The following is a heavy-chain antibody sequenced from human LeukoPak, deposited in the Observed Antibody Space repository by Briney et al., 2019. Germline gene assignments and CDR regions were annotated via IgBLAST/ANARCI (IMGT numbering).Heavy chain of an antibody. J-gene: IGHJ4*02. CDR2: INPNSGDT. Sequence: ASVKVSCKASGYTFTSYGISWVRQAPGQGLEWLAWINPNSGDTKFEQKFQGRLTLTRDTSISTAYLELTGLIFDDTAVYYCAKGRGYYDTGASDSWGQGTLVTVSS. CDR3: AKGRGYYDTGASDS. V-gene: IGHV1-18*01. CDR1: GYTFTSYG. D-gene: IGHD3-22*01.